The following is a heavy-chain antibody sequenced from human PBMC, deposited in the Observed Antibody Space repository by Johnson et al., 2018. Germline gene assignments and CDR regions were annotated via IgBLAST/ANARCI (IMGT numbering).Heavy chain of an antibody. Sequence: VQLLESGGGVVQPGRSLRLSCAASGFTFSSYGMHWVRQAPGKGLEWVAVISYDGSNKYYADSVKGRFTISRDNSKNTLYLQMNSLRAEETAVYYCAKDQEWELSDYYDYRDVWGKGTTVTVSS. D-gene: IGHD1-26*01. J-gene: IGHJ6*03. CDR2: ISYDGSNK. CDR1: GFTFSSYG. CDR3: AKDQEWELSDYYDYRDV. V-gene: IGHV3-30*18.